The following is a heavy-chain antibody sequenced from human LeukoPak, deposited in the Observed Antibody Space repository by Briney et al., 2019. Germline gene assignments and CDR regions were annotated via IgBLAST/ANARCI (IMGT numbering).Heavy chain of an antibody. Sequence: GRSLRLSCVASGFTFSSFTIHWVRQPPGKGLEWVALMLSDGNDKYYADSVKGRFAISRDNSKNMLYLQLNSLRAEDTAIYYCALRRGSSGWSGRWSDPWGQGTLVTVSS. CDR1: GFTFSSFT. CDR3: ALRRGSSGWSGRWSDP. V-gene: IGHV3-30*09. J-gene: IGHJ5*02. D-gene: IGHD6-13*01. CDR2: MLSDGNDK.